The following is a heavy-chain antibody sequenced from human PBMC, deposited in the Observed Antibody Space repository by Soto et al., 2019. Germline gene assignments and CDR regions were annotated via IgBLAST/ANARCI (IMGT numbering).Heavy chain of an antibody. D-gene: IGHD2-8*02. Sequence: ASETLSLTCTVSGASVSSGSYYWSWIRQPPGKGLEWIGYVYFTGATNYNPSLKSRVTMSRDKSNNQFSLMLHSVTAADTAVYYCATLPPRIVVVVTPIPTWGQGTLVTVSS. V-gene: IGHV4-61*01. CDR3: ATLPPRIVVVVTPIPT. J-gene: IGHJ4*02. CDR2: VYFTGAT. CDR1: GASVSSGSYY.